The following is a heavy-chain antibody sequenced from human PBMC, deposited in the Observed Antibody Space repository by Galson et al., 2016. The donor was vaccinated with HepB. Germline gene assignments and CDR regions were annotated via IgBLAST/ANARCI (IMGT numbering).Heavy chain of an antibody. CDR1: GGSVSSGSYY. CDR2: IYYSGST. J-gene: IGHJ5*02. D-gene: IGHD3-10*01. Sequence: SETLSLTCTVSGGSVSSGSYYWSWIRQPPGKGLEWIGYIYYSGSTNYNPSLKSRVTISVDTSKNQFSLKPSSVTAADTAVYYCARDLTGGYNWFDPWGQGTLVTVSS. CDR3: ARDLTGGYNWFDP. V-gene: IGHV4-61*01.